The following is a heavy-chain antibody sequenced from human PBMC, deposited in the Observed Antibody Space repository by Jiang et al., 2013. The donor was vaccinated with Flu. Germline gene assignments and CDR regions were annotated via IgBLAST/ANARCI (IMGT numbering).Heavy chain of an antibody. CDR2: IIPIFGTA. Sequence: GAEVKKPGASVKVSCKASGGTFSSYAISWVRQAPGQGLEWMGGIIPIFGTANYAQKFQGRVTITADESTSTAYMELSSLRSEDTAVYYCATPGVVPPDVFDMPDVFDIWSAIMPNAFDIWGQG. D-gene: IGHD2-2*01. CDR3: ATPGVVPPDVFDMPDVFDIWSAIMPNAFDI. V-gene: IGHV1-69*13. CDR1: GGTFSSYA. J-gene: IGHJ3*02.